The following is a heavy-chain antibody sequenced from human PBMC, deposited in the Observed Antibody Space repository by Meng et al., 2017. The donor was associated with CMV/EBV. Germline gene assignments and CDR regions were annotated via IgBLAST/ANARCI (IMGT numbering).Heavy chain of an antibody. Sequence: VERVQAESEVKKHGASGKVSCQASGYTCTGYYLHWVRQAPGQGLEWMGWINPNSGGTNYAQKFQGRVTMSRDTSISTANMELCMLRSDDTAVYYCARVGVSLGPFNYWGQGTLVTVSS. CDR1: GYTCTGYY. D-gene: IGHD1-26*01. CDR2: INPNSGGT. J-gene: IGHJ4*02. CDR3: ARVGVSLGPFNY. V-gene: IGHV1-2*02.